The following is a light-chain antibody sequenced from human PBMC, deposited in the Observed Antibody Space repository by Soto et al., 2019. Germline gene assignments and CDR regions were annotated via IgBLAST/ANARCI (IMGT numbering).Light chain of an antibody. J-gene: IGLJ1*01. CDR3: CSYAGSYTHYV. V-gene: IGLV2-11*01. Sequence: QSALTQPRSVSGSPGQSVTISCTGTSGDVGGYNYVSWYQEHPGKAPKLMIYDVSKRPSGVTDRFSGSKSGNTASLTISGLQAEDEADYYCCSYAGSYTHYVFGTGTKAPS. CDR2: DVS. CDR1: SGDVGGYNY.